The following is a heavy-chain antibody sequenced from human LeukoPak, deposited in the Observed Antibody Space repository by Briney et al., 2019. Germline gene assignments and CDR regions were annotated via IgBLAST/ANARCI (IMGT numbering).Heavy chain of an antibody. Sequence: SETLSLTCTVSGGSISSYSWTWIRQPPGKGLEWIGYIYYGGGTKYNPSLKSRVTISVDTSKNQFSLKLSSVTAADTAVYYCARGVGYSYGYDYWGQGTLVTVSS. CDR2: IYYGGGT. D-gene: IGHD5-18*01. J-gene: IGHJ4*02. CDR3: ARGVGYSYGYDY. V-gene: IGHV4-59*12. CDR1: GGSISSYS.